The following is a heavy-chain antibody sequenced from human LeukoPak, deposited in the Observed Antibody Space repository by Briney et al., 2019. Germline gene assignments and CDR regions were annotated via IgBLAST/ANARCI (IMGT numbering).Heavy chain of an antibody. Sequence: GESLKISCKGSGYLFPNYWIAWVRQMPGKGLEWVSSISSSSSYIYYADSVKGRFTISRDNAKNSLYLQMNSLRAEDTAVYYCARGFYGSGSYPSFDYWGQGTLVTVSS. D-gene: IGHD3-10*01. V-gene: IGHV3-21*01. CDR2: ISSSSSYI. J-gene: IGHJ4*02. CDR3: ARGFYGSGSYPSFDY. CDR1: GYLFPNYW.